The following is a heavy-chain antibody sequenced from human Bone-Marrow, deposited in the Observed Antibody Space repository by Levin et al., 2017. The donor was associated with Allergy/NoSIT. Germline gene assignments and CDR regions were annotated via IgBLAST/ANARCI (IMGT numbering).Heavy chain of an antibody. J-gene: IGHJ4*02. D-gene: IGHD3-3*01. Sequence: TGGSLRLSCVASGFTFSDYGMHWVRQAPGKGLEWVALISYDGTNKYYADSVKGRFTISRDDSKNTVYLQMDSLRPEDTAVFYCAKDHRLYYDFWHGYFPDDSWGQGTLVTVSS. CDR2: ISYDGTNK. CDR1: GFTFSDYG. V-gene: IGHV3-30*18. CDR3: AKDHRLYYDFWHGYFPDDS.